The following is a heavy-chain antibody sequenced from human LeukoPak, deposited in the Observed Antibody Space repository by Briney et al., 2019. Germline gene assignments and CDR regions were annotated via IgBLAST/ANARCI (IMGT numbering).Heavy chain of an antibody. CDR2: INPHGGVT. J-gene: IGHJ6*02. Sequence: ASVKVSCKASGYTFTDYYIHWVRQAPGQGLEWMASINPHGGVTNSAQEFQGRVTVTRDASISTAYLELSGLRSDDTAVYYCARVPRLVGATTDYYYGMDVWGQGTTVTVSS. V-gene: IGHV1-2*02. D-gene: IGHD1-26*01. CDR3: ARVPRLVGATTDYYYGMDV. CDR1: GYTFTDYY.